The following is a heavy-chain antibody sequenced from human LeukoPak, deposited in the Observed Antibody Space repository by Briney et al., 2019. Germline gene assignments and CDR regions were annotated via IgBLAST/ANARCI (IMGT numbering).Heavy chain of an antibody. CDR1: GGSISSGGYS. CDR2: IYHSGST. Sequence: SQTLSLTCAVSGGSISSGGYSWSWIRQPPGKGLEWIGYIYHSGSTYYNPSLKSRVTISVDTSKNQFSLKLSSVTAADTAVYYCARSPPATAGGQYQQYYYMDVWGKGTTVTVSS. J-gene: IGHJ6*03. D-gene: IGHD2-2*01. V-gene: IGHV4-30-2*01. CDR3: ARSPPATAGGQYQQYYYMDV.